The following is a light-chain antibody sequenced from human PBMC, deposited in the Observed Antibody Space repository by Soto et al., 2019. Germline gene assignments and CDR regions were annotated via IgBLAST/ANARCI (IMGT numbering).Light chain of an antibody. V-gene: IGKV3-20*01. CDR3: QQYGSSHT. Sequence: EIVLTQSPCTLSLSPGERAILSCRASQSVSSSYLAWYQQKPGQAPRLLIYGASSRATGIPDRFSGSGSGTDFTLTISRLEPEDFAVYYCQQYGSSHTFGQGTRLEIK. CDR1: QSVSSSY. CDR2: GAS. J-gene: IGKJ5*01.